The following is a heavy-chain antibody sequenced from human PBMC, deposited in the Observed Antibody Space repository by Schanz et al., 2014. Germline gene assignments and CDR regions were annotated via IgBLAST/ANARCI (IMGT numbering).Heavy chain of an antibody. J-gene: IGHJ4*02. Sequence: EVQLLESGGGLVQPGGSLRLSCAASGFTFSTYAMAWVRQAPGKGLEWVSSINTGGDSTYYADSVRGRFTISRDNAKNSLYLEMNNLRAEDTAVYYCVRVSFADPRLYRGMDRDIDYWGQGTLVTVSS. CDR2: INTGGDST. D-gene: IGHD5-18*01. CDR1: GFTFSTYA. CDR3: VRVSFADPRLYRGMDRDIDY. V-gene: IGHV3-23*01.